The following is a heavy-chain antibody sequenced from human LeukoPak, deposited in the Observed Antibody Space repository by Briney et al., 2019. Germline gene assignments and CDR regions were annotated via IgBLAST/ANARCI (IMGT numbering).Heavy chain of an antibody. Sequence: GESLKISCKGSGYDFSNDWIAWVRQMPGKGLEWMGIISPADSDTRYSPSSQGQVTISADKSISTAYLQWSSLKPSDTAMYYCASIVDTSMVTHYYYGMDVWGQGTTVTVSS. CDR2: ISPADSDT. V-gene: IGHV5-51*01. D-gene: IGHD5-18*01. CDR3: ASIVDTSMVTHYYYGMDV. CDR1: GYDFSNDW. J-gene: IGHJ6*02.